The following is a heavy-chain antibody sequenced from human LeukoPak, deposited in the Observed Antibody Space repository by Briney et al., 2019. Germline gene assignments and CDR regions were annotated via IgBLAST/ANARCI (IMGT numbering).Heavy chain of an antibody. V-gene: IGHV4-4*07. J-gene: IGHJ4*02. CDR1: GGSISGYF. CDR3: EFRRLSHSTDGDALDY. Sequence: PSETLSLTCTVSGGSISGYFWTWIRQPAGKGLEWIGRMYSTGSNNYNPSLKSRVTMSLDTSKNHFSLNLTSVTAADTAVYYCEFRRLSHSTDGDALDYWGQGTLVTVSS. D-gene: IGHD4-17*01. CDR2: MYSTGSN.